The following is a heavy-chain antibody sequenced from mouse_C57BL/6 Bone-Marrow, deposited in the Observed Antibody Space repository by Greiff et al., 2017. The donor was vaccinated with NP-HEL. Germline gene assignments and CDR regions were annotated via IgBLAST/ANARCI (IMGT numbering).Heavy chain of an antibody. V-gene: IGHV14-1*01. D-gene: IGHD1-1*01. CDR2: IDPEDGDT. Sequence: VQLQQSGAELVRPGASVKLSCTASGFNIKDYYMHWVKQRPEQGLEWIGRIDPEDGDTESAPKFPGKATMTADTSSNTAYLQLSSLTAEDTAVYYCTTDYYGSSYCWYFDVWGTGTTVTVSS. CDR3: TTDYYGSSYCWYFDV. CDR1: GFNIKDYY. J-gene: IGHJ1*03.